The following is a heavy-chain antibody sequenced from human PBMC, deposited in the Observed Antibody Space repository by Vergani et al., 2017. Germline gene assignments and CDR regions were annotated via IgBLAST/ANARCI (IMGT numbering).Heavy chain of an antibody. J-gene: IGHJ4*02. CDR2: INTNTGNS. CDR3: GGGLFGWLRFGSGY. CDR1: GYTFTSYA. V-gene: IGHV7-4-1*02. D-gene: IGHD5-12*01. Sequence: QVQLVQSGSELKKPGASVKVSCKASGYTFTSYAMNWVRQAPGQGLEWMGWINTNTGNSTYAQGFTGRFVFSLDTAVSTAYLQISGLKAEDTAVYYCGGGLFGWLRFGSGYWGQGTLVTVSS.